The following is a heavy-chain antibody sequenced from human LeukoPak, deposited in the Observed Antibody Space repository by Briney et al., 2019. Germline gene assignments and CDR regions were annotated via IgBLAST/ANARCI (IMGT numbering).Heavy chain of an antibody. J-gene: IGHJ5*02. V-gene: IGHV1-8*01. CDR1: GYTFTTHD. D-gene: IGHD6-13*01. Sequence: ASVKVSCKTSGYTFTTHDINWVRQATGQGLEWMGWMNPNSGNTGYAQKFQGRVTMIKNTSSSTAYMELSSLRSDDTAVYYCARGPSQQQLRLGYWFDPWGQGTLVTVSS. CDR3: ARGPSQQQLRLGYWFDP. CDR2: MNPNSGNT.